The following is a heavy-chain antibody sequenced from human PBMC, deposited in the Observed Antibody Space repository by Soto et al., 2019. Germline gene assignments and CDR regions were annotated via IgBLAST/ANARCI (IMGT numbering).Heavy chain of an antibody. CDR1: GYTFFTYD. J-gene: IGHJ5*02. D-gene: IGHD5-12*01. Sequence: ASVKVSCKASGYTFFTYDISWVRQAPGQGLEWMGWISTYSGDTKYAQKFQGRVTMTTDTSTTTAYLELRSLRSDDTAVYYCARHHGPTTSENWFDPWGQGTLATVSS. CDR3: ARHHGPTTSENWFDP. CDR2: ISTYSGDT. V-gene: IGHV1-18*01.